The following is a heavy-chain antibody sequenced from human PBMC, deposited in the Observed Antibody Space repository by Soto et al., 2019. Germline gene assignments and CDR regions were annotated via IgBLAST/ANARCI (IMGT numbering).Heavy chain of an antibody. J-gene: IGHJ4*02. D-gene: IGHD3-22*01. V-gene: IGHV3-30-3*01. CDR2: ISYDETNE. CDR1: GFTFSRYS. CDR3: SRAPFDSSGYFGY. Sequence: GGSLRLACAASGFTFSRYSMHWVRQAPGKGLEWVAAISYDETNESYADSVKGRFTISRDTSKNTLFLQMNSLRPEDTAVYFCSRAPFDSSGYFGYWGQGALVTVSS.